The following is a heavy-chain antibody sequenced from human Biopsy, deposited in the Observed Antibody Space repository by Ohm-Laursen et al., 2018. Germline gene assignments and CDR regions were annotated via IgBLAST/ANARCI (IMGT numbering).Heavy chain of an antibody. D-gene: IGHD1-1*01. Sequence: SLRLSCAAPGFTFSSNVMSWVRQAPGRGLEWVSGISWHSGSRGYADSVKGRFTISRDNAKKLLYLQMNSLRAEDTALYYCAKDVRVKVQLDGMDVWGQGTTVTVSS. CDR3: AKDVRVKVQLDGMDV. V-gene: IGHV3-9*01. CDR2: ISWHSGSR. J-gene: IGHJ6*02. CDR1: GFTFSSNV.